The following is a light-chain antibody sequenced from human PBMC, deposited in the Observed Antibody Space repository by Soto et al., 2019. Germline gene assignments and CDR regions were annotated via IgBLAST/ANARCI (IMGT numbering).Light chain of an antibody. CDR1: QSVLYSSNNKNY. Sequence: DIVMTQSPDSLAVSLGEGATINCKSSQSVLYSSNNKNYLAWYQQKPGQPPKLLIYWASTRESGVPDRFSGSGSGTDFTLTISSLQAEDVAVYYCQQYYSTLLTFGGGTKVDIK. CDR3: QQYYSTLLT. V-gene: IGKV4-1*01. J-gene: IGKJ4*01. CDR2: WAS.